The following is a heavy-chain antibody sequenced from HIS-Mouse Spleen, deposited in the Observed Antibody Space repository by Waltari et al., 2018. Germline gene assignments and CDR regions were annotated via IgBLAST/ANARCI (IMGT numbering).Heavy chain of an antibody. J-gene: IGHJ2*01. CDR3: AREIPYSSSWYDWYFDL. D-gene: IGHD6-13*01. CDR2: IYYSGST. Sequence: QLQLQESGPGLVKPSETLSLTCTVSGGPISSRSYYWGANRQPPGKGLEWIGSIYYSGSTYYNPSLKSRVTISVDTSKNQFSLKLSSVTAADTAVYYCAREIPYSSSWYDWYFDLWGRGTLVTVSS. V-gene: IGHV4-39*07. CDR1: GGPISSRSYY.